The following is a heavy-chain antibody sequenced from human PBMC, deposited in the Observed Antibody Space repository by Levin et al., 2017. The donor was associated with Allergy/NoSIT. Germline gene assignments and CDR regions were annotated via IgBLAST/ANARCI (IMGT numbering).Heavy chain of an antibody. V-gene: IGHV4-59*08. CDR1: GGSISSYY. J-gene: IGHJ5*02. Sequence: ESLKISCTVSGGSISSYYWSWIRQSPGKRPEWIGYIHYTGYTNYSPSLKSRVTISLDTSKNQFSLKLTSVTAADPAVYSCARSAHVTVIPAAIFAFDPWGQGILVTVSS. CDR2: IHYTGYT. D-gene: IGHD2-2*01. CDR3: ARSAHVTVIPAAIFAFDP.